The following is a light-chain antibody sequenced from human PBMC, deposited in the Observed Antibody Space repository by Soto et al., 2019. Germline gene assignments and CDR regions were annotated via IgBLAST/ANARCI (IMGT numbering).Light chain of an antibody. J-gene: IGKJ2*01. V-gene: IGKV3-15*01. Sequence: EIVMTQSPATLSVSPGERATLSCRASQSVISNLDWYQQKPGQAPRLLIYGASTRVAGIPARFSGSGSGTEFSLTISSLQSEDFAVDYCQQYNNRPPDTFGQGTKLEIK. CDR1: QSVISN. CDR2: GAS. CDR3: QQYNNRPPDT.